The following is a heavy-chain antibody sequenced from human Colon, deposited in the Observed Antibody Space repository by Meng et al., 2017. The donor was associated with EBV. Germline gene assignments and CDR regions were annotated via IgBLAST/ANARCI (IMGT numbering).Heavy chain of an antibody. J-gene: IGHJ4*02. CDR1: GASFSGYY. V-gene: IGHV4-34*01. Sequence: QVQVQQWGAGLLKPLEXLSLTCGVYGASFSGYYWSWIRQPPGQGLEWIGEVNPSGSTNYSPSLKSRVTISVDTSKNQFSLRLNSVTAADTAVYYCARVGQWLPIDYWGQGTLVTVSS. CDR3: ARVGQWLPIDY. CDR2: VNPSGST. D-gene: IGHD6-19*01.